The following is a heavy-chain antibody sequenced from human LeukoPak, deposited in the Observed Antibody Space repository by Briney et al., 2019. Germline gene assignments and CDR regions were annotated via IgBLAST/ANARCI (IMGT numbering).Heavy chain of an antibody. CDR3: ARGRITIFGVVPWYFDY. D-gene: IGHD3-3*01. V-gene: IGHV3-23*01. CDR1: GFTFSSYG. J-gene: IGHJ4*02. Sequence: GGSLRLSCAASGFTFSSYGMNWVRQAPGKGLEWVSGIGGRDGVTTYYTSSVKGRFTISRDNAKNSLYLQMNSLRAEDTAVYYCARGRITIFGVVPWYFDYWGQGTLVTVSS. CDR2: IGGRDGVTT.